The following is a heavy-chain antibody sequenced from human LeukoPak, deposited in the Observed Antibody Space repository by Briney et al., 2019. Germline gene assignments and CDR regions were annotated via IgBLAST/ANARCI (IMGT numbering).Heavy chain of an antibody. CDR3: AKSLPKGLRLRVFDY. V-gene: IGHV3-23*01. CDR1: GGSISSYY. J-gene: IGHJ4*02. Sequence: PSETLSLTCTVSGGSISSYYWSWVRQAPGKGLEWVSTISGSAGSTYYADSVKGRFTISRDNSKHTLFLQMSSLRAEDTAVYYCAKSLPKGLRLRVFDYWGQGTLVTVSS. D-gene: IGHD4-17*01. CDR2: ISGSAGST.